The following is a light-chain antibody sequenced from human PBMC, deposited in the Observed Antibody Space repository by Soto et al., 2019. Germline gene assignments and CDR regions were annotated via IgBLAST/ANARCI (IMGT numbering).Light chain of an antibody. Sequence: TVLTQSPATLSLSPGERATLSCRAIQSVSSNLLVWYQQHPGQAHRLLIYGAYSRANGIPARFSGSGSGTDFTLSIRSLKPGDVGIYSCQKYPTWPQITLGKGTRLEIK. J-gene: IGKJ5*01. V-gene: IGKV3-20*01. CDR1: QSVSSNL. CDR3: QKYPTWPQIT. CDR2: GAY.